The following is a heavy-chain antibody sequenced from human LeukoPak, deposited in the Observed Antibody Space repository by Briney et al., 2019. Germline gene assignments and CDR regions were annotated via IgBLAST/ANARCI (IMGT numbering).Heavy chain of an antibody. CDR2: ISGSGGST. V-gene: IGHV3-23*01. Sequence: GSLRLSCAASGFTFSSYAMSWVRPAPGKGLEWGSAISGSGGSTYYADSVRGRFNSSIDNHKNTLYLQMNSLRPEDTAVYYCAEPLPAEDYWGQGTLVTVSS. CDR3: AEPLPAEDY. J-gene: IGHJ4*02. CDR1: GFTFSSYA.